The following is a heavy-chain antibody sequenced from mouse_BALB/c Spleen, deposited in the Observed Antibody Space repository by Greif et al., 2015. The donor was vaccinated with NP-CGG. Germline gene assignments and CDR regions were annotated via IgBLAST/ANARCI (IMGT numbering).Heavy chain of an antibody. CDR2: INPSNGGT. V-gene: IGHV1S81*02. CDR3: TRSGYYFWFAY. Sequence: GAELVKPGASVKLSCKASGYTFTSYYMYWVKQRPGQGLEWIGEINPSNGGTNFNEKFKSKATLTVDKSSSTAYMQLSSLTSEDSAVYYCTRSGYYFWFAYWGQGTLVTVSA. CDR1: GYTFTSYY. D-gene: IGHD2-3*01. J-gene: IGHJ3*01.